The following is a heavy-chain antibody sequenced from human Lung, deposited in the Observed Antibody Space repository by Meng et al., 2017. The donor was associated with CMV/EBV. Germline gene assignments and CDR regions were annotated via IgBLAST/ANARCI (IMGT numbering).Heavy chain of an antibody. CDR2: IHPHRGDT. Sequence: ASVXVSCKASGYTFTAHYFHWVRQAPGQGLEWMGWIHPHRGDTNYAQQFQGGVTLTRDTSINTGYMELTRLTSDDTAVYYCARDNNWVPDYWGQGTLVTVSS. V-gene: IGHV1-2*02. CDR1: GYTFTAHY. CDR3: ARDNNWVPDY. D-gene: IGHD1-1*01. J-gene: IGHJ4*02.